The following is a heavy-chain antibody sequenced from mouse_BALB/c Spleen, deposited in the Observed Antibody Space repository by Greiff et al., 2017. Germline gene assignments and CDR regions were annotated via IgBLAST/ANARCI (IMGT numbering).Heavy chain of an antibody. D-gene: IGHD2-1*01. CDR1: GYTFTSYW. V-gene: IGHV1S81*02. CDR2: INPSNGRT. Sequence: QVHVKQPGAELVKPGASVKLSCKASGYTFTSYWMHWVKQRPGQGLEWIGEINPSNGRTNYNEKFKSKATLTVDKSSSTAYMELLSLTSEDSAVYYCARSYGNLYFDYWGQGTTLTVSS. CDR3: ARSYGNLYFDY. J-gene: IGHJ2*01.